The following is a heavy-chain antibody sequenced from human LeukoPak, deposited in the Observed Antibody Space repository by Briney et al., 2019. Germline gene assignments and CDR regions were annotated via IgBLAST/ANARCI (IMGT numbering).Heavy chain of an antibody. CDR3: AKDMGSSGYYVDY. D-gene: IGHD3-22*01. CDR1: GFTFDDYA. V-gene: IGHV3-43*02. CDR2: IGGDGGST. Sequence: PGGSLRLSCAASGFTFDDYAMHWVRQAPGKGLEWVSLIGGDGGSTYDADSVKGRFTISRDNSKNSLYLQMKSLRTEDTALYYCAKDMGSSGYYVDYWGQGTLVTVSS. J-gene: IGHJ4*02.